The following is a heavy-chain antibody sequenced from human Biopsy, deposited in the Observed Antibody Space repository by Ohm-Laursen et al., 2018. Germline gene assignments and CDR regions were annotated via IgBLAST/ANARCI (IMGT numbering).Heavy chain of an antibody. Sequence: GTLSLTCSVSGDSISSDIYYWVWIRQPPGKGLEGIGNIYNSESTSTYYNLSLKGRVSISVDTSHNQFSLKLPSVTAADTAVYFCARRVSGSGRVDPWGQGTLVTVSS. D-gene: IGHD3-10*01. J-gene: IGHJ5*02. CDR2: IYNSESTST. CDR1: GDSISSDIYY. CDR3: ARRVSGSGRVDP. V-gene: IGHV4-39*01.